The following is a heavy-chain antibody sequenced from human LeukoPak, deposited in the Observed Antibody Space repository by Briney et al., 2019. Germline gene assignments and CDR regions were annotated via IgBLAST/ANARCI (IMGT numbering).Heavy chain of an antibody. CDR3: ASPPFGEYLFDY. CDR2: IIPIFGTA. Sequence: ASVKVSCKASGGTFSGYAISWVRQAPGQGLEWMGGIIPIFGTANYAQKFQGRVTITADESTSTAYMELSSLRYEDTAVYYCASPPFGEYLFDYWGQGTLVTVSS. CDR1: GGTFSGYA. J-gene: IGHJ4*02. D-gene: IGHD3-10*01. V-gene: IGHV1-69*01.